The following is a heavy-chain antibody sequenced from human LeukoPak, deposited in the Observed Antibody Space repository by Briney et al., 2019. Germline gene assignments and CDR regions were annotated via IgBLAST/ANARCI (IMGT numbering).Heavy chain of an antibody. Sequence: GASVKVSCKASGYTFTSYGISWVRQAPGQGLEWMGWISAYNGNTNYAQKLQGRVTMTTDTSTSTAYMELRSLRSEDTAVYYCARAQTPGYYAFWSGYYSWGQGTLVTVSS. J-gene: IGHJ4*02. CDR2: ISAYNGNT. CDR3: ARAQTPGYYAFWSGYYS. V-gene: IGHV1-18*01. D-gene: IGHD3-3*01. CDR1: GYTFTSYG.